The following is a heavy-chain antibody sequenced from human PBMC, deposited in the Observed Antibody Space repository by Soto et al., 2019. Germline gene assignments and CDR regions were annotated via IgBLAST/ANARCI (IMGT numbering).Heavy chain of an antibody. CDR2: IWHDGTNR. CDR1: GFTFSDYV. J-gene: IGHJ4*02. V-gene: IGHV3-33*01. D-gene: IGHD3-22*01. Sequence: QVQLVESGGGVIQPGRSLRLSCAASGFTFSDYVMYWVREAPGKGPEWVAFIWHDGTNRYYKDSVQGRFTVSRDNSNNTLSLQMNTLRAEDTAVYYCARPYYDSSGFFSYYFDYWGQGTLVTVSS. CDR3: ARPYYDSSGFFSYYFDY.